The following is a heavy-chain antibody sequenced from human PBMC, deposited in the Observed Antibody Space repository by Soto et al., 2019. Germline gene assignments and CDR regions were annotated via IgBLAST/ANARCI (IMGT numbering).Heavy chain of an antibody. Sequence: GGSLRLSCAASGFICSSYDMSWVRQAPGKGLEWVSTILVGGSTHYEDSVKGRFTISRDGSKNTVYLQMHSLTAGDTAVYYCAKATATSGGAFDICGQGTMVTVS. D-gene: IGHD1-1*01. CDR3: AKATATSGGAFDI. V-gene: IGHV3-23*01. CDR2: ILVGGST. J-gene: IGHJ3*02. CDR1: GFICSSYD.